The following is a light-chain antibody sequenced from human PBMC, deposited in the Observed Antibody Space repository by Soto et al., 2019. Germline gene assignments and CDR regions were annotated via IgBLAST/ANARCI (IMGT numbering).Light chain of an antibody. Sequence: DIQMTQSPSSLSASVGDRVTITCRASQSISRNLNWYQQKPGKAPKFLIYGASSLQSGVPSRFSGSGSGTDFTLSISSLQPEDFATYYCQQSYRTPYTFGQGTKLEI. CDR2: GAS. CDR1: QSISRN. V-gene: IGKV1-39*01. J-gene: IGKJ2*01. CDR3: QQSYRTPYT.